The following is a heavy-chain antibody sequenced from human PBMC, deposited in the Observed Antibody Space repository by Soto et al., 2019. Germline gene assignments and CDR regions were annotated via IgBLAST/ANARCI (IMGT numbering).Heavy chain of an antibody. V-gene: IGHV1-8*01. CDR3: ARGNDFWSGYYHWFDP. CDR2: MNPNSGNT. CDR1: GYTFTSYD. Sequence: QVQLVQSGAEVKKPGASVKVSCKASGYTFTSYDINWVRQATGQGLEWMGWMNPNSGNTGYAQKFQGRVTMTRNTSISTAYMELSSLRSEDTAVYCCARGNDFWSGYYHWFDPWGQGTLVTVSS. D-gene: IGHD3-3*01. J-gene: IGHJ5*02.